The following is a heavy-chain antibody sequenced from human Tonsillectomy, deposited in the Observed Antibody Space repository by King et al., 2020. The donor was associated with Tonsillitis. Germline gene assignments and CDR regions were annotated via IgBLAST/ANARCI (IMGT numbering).Heavy chain of an antibody. CDR1: GFTFSHYT. CDR3: ARAPVALDY. Sequence: VQLVESGGGLVQPGGSLRLSCAASGFTFSHYTMNWVRQAPGKGLEWVSYISSSSSTIYYADSVKGRFTISRDNAKNSLHLLMNSLRAEDTAVYYCARAPVALDYWGQGTLAT. V-gene: IGHV3-48*01. CDR2: ISSSSSTI. J-gene: IGHJ4*02.